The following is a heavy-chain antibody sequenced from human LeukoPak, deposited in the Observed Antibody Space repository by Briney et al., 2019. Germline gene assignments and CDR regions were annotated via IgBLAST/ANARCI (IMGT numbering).Heavy chain of an antibody. CDR3: ARSPSTLRSSWRPGWFDP. Sequence: SSETLSLTCTVSGGSISSYYWSWIRQPPGKGLEWIGYIYYSGSTNYNPSLKSRVTISVDTSKNQFSLKLSSVTAADTAVYYCARSPSTLRSSWRPGWFDPWGQGTLVTVSS. V-gene: IGHV4-59*01. D-gene: IGHD6-13*01. CDR2: IYYSGST. CDR1: GGSISSYY. J-gene: IGHJ5*02.